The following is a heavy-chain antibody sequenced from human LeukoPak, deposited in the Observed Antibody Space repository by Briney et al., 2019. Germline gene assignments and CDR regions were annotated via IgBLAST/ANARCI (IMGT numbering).Heavy chain of an antibody. J-gene: IGHJ4*02. CDR1: GFAFSSYA. Sequence: GGSLRLSCAASGFAFSSYAMHWVRQAPGKGLEWVAVISYDGSNKYFADSVKGRFTISRDNSKNTLYLQMNSLRAEDTAVYYCAKVVDYDFWSGSKCIDYWGQGTLVTVSS. CDR2: ISYDGSNK. V-gene: IGHV3-30*04. D-gene: IGHD3-3*01. CDR3: AKVVDYDFWSGSKCIDY.